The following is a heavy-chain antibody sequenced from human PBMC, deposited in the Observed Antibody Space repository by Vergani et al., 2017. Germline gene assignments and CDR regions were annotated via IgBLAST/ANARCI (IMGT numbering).Heavy chain of an antibody. CDR2: INPNSGNT. CDR1: GYTFTGYY. Sequence: QVQLVQSGAEVKKPGASVKVSCKASGYTFTGYYMHWVRQAPGQGLEWMGWINPNSGNTNYAQKLQGRVTMTTDTSTSTAYMELRSLRSDDTAVYYCARAEPYSSDWGQGTLVTVSS. D-gene: IGHD6-25*01. V-gene: IGHV1-2*02. J-gene: IGHJ4*02. CDR3: ARAEPYSSD.